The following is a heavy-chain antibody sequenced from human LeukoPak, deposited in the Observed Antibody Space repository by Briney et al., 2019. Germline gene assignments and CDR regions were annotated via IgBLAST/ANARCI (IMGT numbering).Heavy chain of an antibody. D-gene: IGHD1-1*01. Sequence: SQTLSLTCAISGDSVSIKSAAWNWIRQPPSRGLEWLGRTYFRSKWSNEYAVSVKSRITINPDTSKNQFSLQLNSVTPEDTAVYYCARSTGPLDYWGQGTLVTVSS. CDR2: TYFRSKWSN. J-gene: IGHJ4*02. CDR3: ARSTGPLDY. V-gene: IGHV6-1*01. CDR1: GDSVSIKSAA.